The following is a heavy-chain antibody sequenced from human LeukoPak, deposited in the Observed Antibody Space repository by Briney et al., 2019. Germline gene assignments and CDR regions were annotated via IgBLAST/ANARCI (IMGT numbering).Heavy chain of an antibody. Sequence: GESLKISCKGSGFTFSTYSFAWVRQMPGKGLEWMGVIYAGDSSTRYSPSFQGQVTISADKSISTAYLQWRSLKASDSAIYYCARHSCYDSWGQGTLVTVSS. CDR3: ARHSCYDS. CDR2: IYAGDSST. CDR1: GFTFSTYS. V-gene: IGHV5-51*01. D-gene: IGHD3-16*01. J-gene: IGHJ4*02.